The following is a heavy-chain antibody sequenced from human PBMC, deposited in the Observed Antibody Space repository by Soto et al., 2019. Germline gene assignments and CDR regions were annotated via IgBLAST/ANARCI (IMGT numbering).Heavy chain of an antibody. CDR2: IYYSGST. CDR1: GGSISSGGYY. Sequence: QVQLQESGPGLVKPSQTLSLTCTVSGGSISSGGYYWSWIRQHPGKGLEWIGYIYYSGSTYYNPSLKSRVTISVDTSKNQFSLKLSSVTVADTAVYYCARSHDYNENWFDPWGQGTLVTVSS. CDR3: ARSHDYNENWFDP. V-gene: IGHV4-31*03. J-gene: IGHJ5*02. D-gene: IGHD4-4*01.